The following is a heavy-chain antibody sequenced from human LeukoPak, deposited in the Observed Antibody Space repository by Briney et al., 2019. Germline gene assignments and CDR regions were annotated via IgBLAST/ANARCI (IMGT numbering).Heavy chain of an antibody. J-gene: IGHJ4*02. D-gene: IGHD6-13*01. CDR1: GGSISSSSYY. Sequence: PSETLSLTCTVSGGSISSSSYYWGWIRQPRGKGLEWIGSIYYSGSTYYNPSLKSRVTISVDTSKNQLSLKLSSVTAADTAVYYCARERIRSIAAAGTKTRGYFDYWGQGTLVTVSS. CDR2: IYYSGST. CDR3: ARERIRSIAAAGTKTRGYFDY. V-gene: IGHV4-39*07.